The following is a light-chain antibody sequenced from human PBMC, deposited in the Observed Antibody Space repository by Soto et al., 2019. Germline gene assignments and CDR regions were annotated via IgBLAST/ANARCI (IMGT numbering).Light chain of an antibody. CDR1: QNINNY. J-gene: IGKJ5*01. CDR3: QQYENLPT. CDR2: DAS. V-gene: IGKV1-33*01. Sequence: DIPMTQSPSSLSASVGDRVTITCQASQNINNYLNWXQQKPGXXPXLLIYDASNLEAGVPSRFMGSGSGTDFTFTISRLQPEDIATDDCQQYENLPTFGQGTRLEIK.